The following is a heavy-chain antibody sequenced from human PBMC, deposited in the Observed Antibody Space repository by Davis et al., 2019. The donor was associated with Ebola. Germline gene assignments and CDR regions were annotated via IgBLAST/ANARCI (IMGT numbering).Heavy chain of an antibody. J-gene: IGHJ4*02. D-gene: IGHD3-10*01. CDR3: AKAHRFGELLGGFDS. Sequence: GESLKISCAASGFTFSSYSMSWVRQAPGKGLEWVSGISGSGGITFYADSVKGRFTISRDNARNMLYLQMNSLRAEDTATFYCAKAHRFGELLGGFDSWGQGCLVTVSS. CDR2: ISGSGGIT. V-gene: IGHV3-23*01. CDR1: GFTFSSYS.